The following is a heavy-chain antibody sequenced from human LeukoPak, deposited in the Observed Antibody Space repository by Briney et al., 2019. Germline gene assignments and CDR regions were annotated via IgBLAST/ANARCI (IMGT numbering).Heavy chain of an antibody. V-gene: IGHV4-34*01. CDR3: ARGGLGYCTNGVCYIDY. CDR1: GGSFSGYY. D-gene: IGHD2-8*01. Sequence: SETLSLTCAVYGGSFSGYYWSWIRQPPGKGLEWIGEINHSGSTNYNPSLKSRVTISVDTSKNQFSLKLSSVTAADTAVYYCARGGLGYCTNGVCYIDYWGQGTLVTVSS. J-gene: IGHJ4*02. CDR2: INHSGST.